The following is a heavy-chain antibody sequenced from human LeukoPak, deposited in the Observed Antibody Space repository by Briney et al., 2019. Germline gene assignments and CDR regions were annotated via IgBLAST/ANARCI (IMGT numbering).Heavy chain of an antibody. CDR2: IYTSGST. D-gene: IGHD1-26*01. CDR1: GGSISSSDYY. Sequence: KPSETLSLTCTVSGGSISSSDYYWGWIRQPPGKGLEWIGRIYTSGSTNYNPSLKSRVTISVDTSKNQFSLKLSSVTAADTAVYYCARGIGAKAPKYWYFDLWGRGTLVTVSS. CDR3: ARGIGAKAPKYWYFDL. J-gene: IGHJ2*01. V-gene: IGHV4-61*02.